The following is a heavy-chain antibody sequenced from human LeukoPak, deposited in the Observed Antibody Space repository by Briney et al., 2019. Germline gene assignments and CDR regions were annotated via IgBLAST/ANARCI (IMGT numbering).Heavy chain of an antibody. CDR2: IKQDGSEK. V-gene: IGHV3-7*01. D-gene: IGHD6-19*01. Sequence: GGSLRLSCAASGFTFSSYWISWGRQAPGKGREWGANIKQDGSEKYYVDSVKGRFTIYRDNAKNSLYLQMNSLRAEDTAVYYCARVGGAVDHFDYWGQGTLVTVSS. CDR3: ARVGGAVDHFDY. J-gene: IGHJ4*02. CDR1: GFTFSSYW.